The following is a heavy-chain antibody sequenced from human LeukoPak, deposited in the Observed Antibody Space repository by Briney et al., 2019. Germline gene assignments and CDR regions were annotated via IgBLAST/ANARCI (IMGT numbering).Heavy chain of an antibody. CDR3: ASGYYDVLTGHAY. J-gene: IGHJ4*02. CDR1: GFTVSSIY. V-gene: IGHV3-53*01. Sequence: GGSLRLSCAASGFTVSSIYMTWVRQAPGKGLEWVSVIYSGGSTYYADSVKGRFTISRDKSKNTLYLQMNSLRAEDTAVYYCASGYYDVLTGHAYWGQGTLVTVSS. D-gene: IGHD3-9*01. CDR2: IYSGGST.